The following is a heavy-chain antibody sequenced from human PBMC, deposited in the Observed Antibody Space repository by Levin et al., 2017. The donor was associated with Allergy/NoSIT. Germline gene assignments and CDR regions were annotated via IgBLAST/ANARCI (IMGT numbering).Heavy chain of an antibody. D-gene: IGHD5-18*01. J-gene: IGHJ2*01. CDR3: ARGRGYSYGLGPYLNWYFDL. Sequence: NTSETLSLTCAVYGGSFSGYYWSWIRQPPGKGLEWIGEINHSGSTNYNPSLKSRVTISVDTSKNQFSLKLSSVTAADTAVYYCARGRGYSYGLGPYLNWYFDLWGRGTLVTVSS. CDR1: GGSFSGYY. V-gene: IGHV4-34*01. CDR2: INHSGST.